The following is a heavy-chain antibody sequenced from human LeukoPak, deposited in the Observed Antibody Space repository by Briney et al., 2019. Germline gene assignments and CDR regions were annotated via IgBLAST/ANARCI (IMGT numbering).Heavy chain of an antibody. J-gene: IGHJ4*02. Sequence: GGSLRLSCAASGFTFDDYAMHWVRQAPGKGLEWVSGISWNSGSIGYVDSVKGRFTISRDNAKNSLYLQMNSLRAEDTALYYCAKDAYGGNTRFDYWGQGTLVTVSS. CDR2: ISWNSGSI. D-gene: IGHD4-23*01. CDR1: GFTFDDYA. CDR3: AKDAYGGNTRFDY. V-gene: IGHV3-9*01.